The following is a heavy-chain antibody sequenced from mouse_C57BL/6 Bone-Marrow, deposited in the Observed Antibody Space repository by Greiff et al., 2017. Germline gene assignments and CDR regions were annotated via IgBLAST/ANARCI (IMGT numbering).Heavy chain of an antibody. CDR1: GYTFTSYG. V-gene: IGHV1-81*01. CDR2: IYPRSGNT. Sequence: VKVVESGAELARPGASVKLSCKASGYTFTSYGISWVKQRTGQGLEWIGEIYPRSGNTYYNEKFKGKAILTADKSSSTAYMELRSLTSEDSAVYFGARSGFAWFAYWGQGTLVTVSA. J-gene: IGHJ3*01. CDR3: ARSGFAWFAY.